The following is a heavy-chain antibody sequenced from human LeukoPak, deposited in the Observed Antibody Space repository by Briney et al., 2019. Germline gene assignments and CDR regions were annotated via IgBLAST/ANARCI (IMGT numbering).Heavy chain of an antibody. J-gene: IGHJ4*02. CDR3: ARGPYSYGPFDY. CDR1: GGSISSYY. D-gene: IGHD5-18*01. CDR2: FYTSGST. V-gene: IGHV4-4*07. Sequence: SETLSLTCTGSGGSISSYYWSWIRQPAGKGLEWIGRFYTSGSTNYNPSLKSRVTMSVDTSKNQFSLKLSSVTAADTAVYYCARGPYSYGPFDYWGQGTLVTVSS.